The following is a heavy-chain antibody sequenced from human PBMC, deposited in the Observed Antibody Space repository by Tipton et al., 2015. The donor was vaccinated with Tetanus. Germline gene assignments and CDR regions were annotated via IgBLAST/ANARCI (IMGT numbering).Heavy chain of an antibody. CDR2: VSYSGRT. D-gene: IGHD5-12*01. J-gene: IGHJ4*02. Sequence: TLSLTCTVSGGSVRSGDYSWNWIRQPPGKGLEWLAYVSYSGRTNSNYSLKSRITISQDTSKNQFSLRLTSVTAADTAVYYCARLREIVRRSGWAFDYWGQGILVTVAS. CDR1: GGSVRSGDYS. CDR3: ARLREIVRRSGWAFDY. V-gene: IGHV4-61*08.